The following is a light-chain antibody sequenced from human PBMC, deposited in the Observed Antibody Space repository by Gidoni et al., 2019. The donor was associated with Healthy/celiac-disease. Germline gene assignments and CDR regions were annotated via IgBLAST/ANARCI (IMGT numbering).Light chain of an antibody. CDR1: SSDVGSYNL. Sequence: QSALTQPAPVSRSPGQSITLSCTGTSSDVGSYNLVSWYQQHPGKAPKLMIYEGSKRPSGVSNGFSGSKSGNTASLTISGLQAEDEADYYCCSYAGSSTWVFGGGTKLTVL. CDR3: CSYAGSSTWV. V-gene: IGLV2-23*01. CDR2: EGS. J-gene: IGLJ3*02.